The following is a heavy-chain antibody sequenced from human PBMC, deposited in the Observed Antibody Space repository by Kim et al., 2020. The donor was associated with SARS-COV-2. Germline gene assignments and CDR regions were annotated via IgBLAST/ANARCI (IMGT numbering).Heavy chain of an antibody. Sequence: SETLSLTCTVSGGSISSYYWSWIRQPPGKGLEWIGYIYYSGSTNYNPSPKSRVTISVDTSKNQFSLKLSSVTAADTAVYYCARDRGTRGAFDIWGQGTMVTVSS. CDR3: ARDRGTRGAFDI. D-gene: IGHD1-1*01. CDR2: IYYSGST. J-gene: IGHJ3*02. V-gene: IGHV4-59*01. CDR1: GGSISSYY.